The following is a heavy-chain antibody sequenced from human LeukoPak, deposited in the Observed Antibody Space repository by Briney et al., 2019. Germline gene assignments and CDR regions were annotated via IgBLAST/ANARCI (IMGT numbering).Heavy chain of an antibody. D-gene: IGHD7-27*01. Sequence: PSETLSLTCTVSGGSISSTAYYWGWIRQPPGKGLEWIGSIYYSGSTYYTPPLKSRVTISVDTSKNQFSLNLGSVTAADTAVYYCASWAGDHFDYWGQGTLVTVSS. CDR2: IYYSGST. V-gene: IGHV4-39*01. J-gene: IGHJ4*02. CDR3: ASWAGDHFDY. CDR1: GGSISSTAYY.